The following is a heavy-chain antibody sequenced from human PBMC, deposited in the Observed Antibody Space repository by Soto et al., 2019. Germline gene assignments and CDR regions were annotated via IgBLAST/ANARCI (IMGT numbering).Heavy chain of an antibody. V-gene: IGHV4-59*01. J-gene: IGHJ3*01. Sequence: RLLPGKRMEWIGYIHYSGSTNYNPSLKSRVTISVDTSKNQFSLKLRSVTAADTAVYYCARGFFD. CDR3: ARGFFD. CDR2: IHYSGST.